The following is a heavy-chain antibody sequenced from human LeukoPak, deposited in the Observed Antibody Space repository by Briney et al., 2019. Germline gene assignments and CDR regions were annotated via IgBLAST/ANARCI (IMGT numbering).Heavy chain of an antibody. V-gene: IGHV5-51*01. Sequence: GESLKISCKGSGYSFTSYWIGWVRQMPGKGLEWMGIIYPGGSDTRYSPSFQGQVTISADKSISTAYLQWSSLKASDTAMYYCARQASSGWYWNWFDPWGQGTLVTVSS. CDR1: GYSFTSYW. D-gene: IGHD6-19*01. J-gene: IGHJ5*02. CDR3: ARQASSGWYWNWFDP. CDR2: IYPGGSDT.